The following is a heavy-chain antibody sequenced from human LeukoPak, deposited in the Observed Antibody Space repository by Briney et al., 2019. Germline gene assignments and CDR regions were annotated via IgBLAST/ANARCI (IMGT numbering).Heavy chain of an antibody. Sequence: SETLSLTCTVSGGSISSSSYYWGWIRQPPGKGLEWIRSIYYSGSTYYNPSLKSRVTISVDTSKNQFSLKLSSVTAADTAVYYCARHDYFIDYWGQGTLVTVSS. CDR3: ARHDYFIDY. CDR2: IYYSGST. CDR1: GGSISSSSYY. J-gene: IGHJ4*02. D-gene: IGHD3-16*01. V-gene: IGHV4-39*01.